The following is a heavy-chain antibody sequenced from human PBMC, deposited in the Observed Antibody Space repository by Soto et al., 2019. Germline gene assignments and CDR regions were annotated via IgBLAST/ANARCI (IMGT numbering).Heavy chain of an antibody. CDR1: GGSISSYY. Sequence: SETLSLTCTVSGGSISSYYWSWIRQPAGKGLEWIGRIYTSGSTNYNPSLKSRVTMSVDTSKNQFSLKLSSETAADTAVYYCARDLWYYYYSSGPPGALEILGQGTMLTVSS. CDR2: IYTSGST. V-gene: IGHV4-4*07. J-gene: IGHJ3*02. CDR3: ARDLWYYYYSSGPPGALEI. D-gene: IGHD3-22*01.